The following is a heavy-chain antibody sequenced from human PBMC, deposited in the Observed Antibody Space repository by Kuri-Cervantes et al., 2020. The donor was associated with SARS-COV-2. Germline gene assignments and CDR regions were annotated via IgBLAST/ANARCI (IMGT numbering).Heavy chain of an antibody. CDR3: ARMTTGDYMDV. V-gene: IGHV1-69*05. J-gene: IGHJ6*03. CDR1: GYTFTSYG. Sequence: SVKVSCKASGYTFTSYGISWVRQAPGQGLEWMGGIIPIFGTANYAQKFQGRVTITTDESTSTAYMELSSLRSEDTAVYYCARMTTGDYMDVWGKGTTVTVSS. D-gene: IGHD7-27*01. CDR2: IIPIFGTA.